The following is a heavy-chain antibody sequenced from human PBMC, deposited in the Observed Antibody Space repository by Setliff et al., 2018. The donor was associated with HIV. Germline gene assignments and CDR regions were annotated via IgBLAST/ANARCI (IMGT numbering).Heavy chain of an antibody. Sequence: LSLTCAVSGGSMSSFSFYWGWIRQPPGKGLEWIGGLHFSGNTYYNPSLKSRVTMSVDTSKRQFTLNLSSMSAADTAVYYCGLWTGYRGYYYYMDVWGKGTTVTVSS. V-gene: IGHV4-39*01. J-gene: IGHJ6*03. CDR2: LHFSGNT. D-gene: IGHD3-3*01. CDR1: GGSMSSFSFY. CDR3: GLWTGYRGYYYYMDV.